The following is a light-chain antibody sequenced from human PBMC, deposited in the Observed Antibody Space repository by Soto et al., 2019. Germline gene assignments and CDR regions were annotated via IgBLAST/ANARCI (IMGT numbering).Light chain of an antibody. Sequence: EILLTQSPGTLSLSPGERATLSCRASRSVSSSYLAWYQQKPGQAPRLLIYGASSRATGIPDRFSGSGSGTDFTLTISRLEPEDFAVYYCQQYGSSPFTFGQGTRWRL. J-gene: IGKJ5*01. CDR1: RSVSSSY. V-gene: IGKV3-20*01. CDR3: QQYGSSPFT. CDR2: GAS.